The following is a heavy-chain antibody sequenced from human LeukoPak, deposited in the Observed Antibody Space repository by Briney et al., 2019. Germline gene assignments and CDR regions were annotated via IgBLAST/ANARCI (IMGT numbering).Heavy chain of an antibody. V-gene: IGHV1-69*02. D-gene: IGHD4-17*01. CDR1: GGTFSSYT. CDR3: ARGGSTVTTFY. Sequence: SVKVSCKASGGTFSSYTISWVRQAPGQGLEWMGRIIPILGIANYAQKFQGIVTITADKSTSTAYMELSSLRSEDTAVHYCARGGSTVTTFYWGQGTLVTVSS. J-gene: IGHJ4*02. CDR2: IIPILGIA.